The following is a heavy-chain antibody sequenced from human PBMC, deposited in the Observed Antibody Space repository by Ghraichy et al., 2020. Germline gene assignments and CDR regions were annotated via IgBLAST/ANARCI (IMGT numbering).Heavy chain of an antibody. Sequence: GGSLRLSCAASGFTFSSYGMHWVRQAPGKGLEWVAFIRYDGSNKYYADSVTGRFTISRDNSKNKLYLQMNSLRAEDTAVYYCARDSHYNSGWYGDFDYWGQGTLVTVSS. CDR2: IRYDGSNK. J-gene: IGHJ4*02. D-gene: IGHD6-19*01. CDR3: ARDSHYNSGWYGDFDY. V-gene: IGHV3-30*02. CDR1: GFTFSSYG.